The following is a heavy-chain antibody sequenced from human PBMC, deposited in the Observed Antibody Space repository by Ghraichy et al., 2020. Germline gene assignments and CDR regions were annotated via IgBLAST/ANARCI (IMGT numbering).Heavy chain of an antibody. Sequence: LSLTCAASGFSISNYWMHWVRQAPGKGPVWISRISSDGSIISYVDSVKGRLTISRDNAKNTLYLQMNSLRVEDTAVYYCAAAASGWWGWGQGTLVTVSS. CDR3: AAAASGWWG. J-gene: IGHJ4*02. V-gene: IGHV3-74*01. D-gene: IGHD6-19*01. CDR1: GFSISNYW. CDR2: ISSDGSII.